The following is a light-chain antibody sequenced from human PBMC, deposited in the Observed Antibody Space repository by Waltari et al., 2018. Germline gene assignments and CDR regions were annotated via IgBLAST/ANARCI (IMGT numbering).Light chain of an antibody. CDR3: QQRSNWPPIT. Sequence: EIVLTQSPATLSLSPGERATPPRRASQSVSSYLAWYQQKPGQAPRLLIYDASNRATGIPARFSGSGSGTDFTLTISSLEPEDFAVYYCQQRSNWPPITFGQGTRLEIK. J-gene: IGKJ5*01. V-gene: IGKV3-11*01. CDR2: DAS. CDR1: QSVSSY.